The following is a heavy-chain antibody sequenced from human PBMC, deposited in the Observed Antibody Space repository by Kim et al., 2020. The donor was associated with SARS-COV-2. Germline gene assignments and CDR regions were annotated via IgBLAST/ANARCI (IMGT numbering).Heavy chain of an antibody. D-gene: IGHD6-19*01. Sequence: GGSLRLSCAASGFTFGDYAMHWVRQAPGKGLEWVSGISWNSGSIGYADSVKGRFTISRDNAKNSLYLQMNSLRAEDTALYYCAKALDGISGWYGVAPDYWGQGTLVTVSS. J-gene: IGHJ4*02. CDR2: ISWNSGSI. V-gene: IGHV3-9*01. CDR1: GFTFGDYA. CDR3: AKALDGISGWYGVAPDY.